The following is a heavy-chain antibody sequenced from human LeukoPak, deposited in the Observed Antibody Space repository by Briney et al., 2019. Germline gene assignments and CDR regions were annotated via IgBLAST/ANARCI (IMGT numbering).Heavy chain of an antibody. V-gene: IGHV4-4*02. CDR2: FHINGNT. D-gene: IGHD3-16*02. Sequence: SGTLSLTCGVSGGSVTSTNWWTWIRQPPGKGLEWIGEFHINGNTNYNPALYGRVTMSVDTSDNHVSLKLTSLTAADTAVYFCAREGGPYRPLDYSGQGTLVTVTS. CDR3: AREGGPYRPLDY. J-gene: IGHJ4*02. CDR1: GGSVTSTNW.